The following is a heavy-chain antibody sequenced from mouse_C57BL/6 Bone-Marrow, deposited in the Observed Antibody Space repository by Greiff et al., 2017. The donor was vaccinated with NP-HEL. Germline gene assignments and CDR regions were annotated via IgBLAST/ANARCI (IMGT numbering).Heavy chain of an antibody. V-gene: IGHV5-15*01. D-gene: IGHD3-3*01. CDR1: GFTFSDYG. Sequence: EVMLVESGGGLVQPGGSLKLSCAASGFTFSDYGMAWVRQAPRKGPEWVAFISNLAYSIYYADTVTGRFTISRENAKNTLYLEMSSLRSEDTAMYYCARRGLGAAFDVWGTGTTVTVSS. CDR3: ARRGLGAAFDV. J-gene: IGHJ1*03. CDR2: ISNLAYSI.